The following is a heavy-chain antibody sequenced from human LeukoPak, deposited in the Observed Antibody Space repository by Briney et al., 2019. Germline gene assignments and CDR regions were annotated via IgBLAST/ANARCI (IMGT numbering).Heavy chain of an antibody. CDR3: ARNSPRDVAGRQFLPGVLSLLSQCDNCFDP. CDR1: GYTFTNYC. V-gene: IGHV1-18*04. Sequence: GASVKVSCKASGYTFTNYCISWVRQPPGKGLDWMGWINTYNGNTNYAQKFQGRVTMTTDTSTSTAYMELRSLRSDDTAVCYCARNSPRDVAGRQFLPGVLSLLSQCDNCFDPWGQGTLVSVSS. J-gene: IGHJ5*02. CDR2: INTYNGNT. D-gene: IGHD7-27*01.